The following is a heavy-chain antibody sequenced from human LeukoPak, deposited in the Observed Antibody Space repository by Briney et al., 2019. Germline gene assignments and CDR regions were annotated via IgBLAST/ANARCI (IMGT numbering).Heavy chain of an antibody. CDR1: GFTFSDYY. V-gene: IGHV3-11*01. CDR3: ARDQQESYWNPGY. D-gene: IGHD1-1*01. CDR2: ISSSGSTI. Sequence: PGESLRLSCAASGFTFSDYYMSWLRQAPGKGLEWVSYISSSGSTIYYADSVKVRFTISRDNVKNSLYMQMNSLRAEDTAVYYCARDQQESYWNPGYWGQGTLVTVSS. J-gene: IGHJ4*02.